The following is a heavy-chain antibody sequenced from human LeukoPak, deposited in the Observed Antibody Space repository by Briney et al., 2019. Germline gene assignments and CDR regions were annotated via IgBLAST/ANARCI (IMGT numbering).Heavy chain of an antibody. CDR3: AREQFHYYGSGGGYFDY. D-gene: IGHD3-10*01. CDR1: GGSISSGGYY. V-gene: IGHV4-31*03. J-gene: IGHJ4*02. CDR2: IYYSGST. Sequence: SETLSLTCTVSGGSISSGGYYWSWIRQHPGKGLEWIGYIYYSGSTYYNPSLKSRVTISVDTSKNQFSLKLSYVTAADTAVYYCAREQFHYYGSGGGYFDYWGQGTLVTVSS.